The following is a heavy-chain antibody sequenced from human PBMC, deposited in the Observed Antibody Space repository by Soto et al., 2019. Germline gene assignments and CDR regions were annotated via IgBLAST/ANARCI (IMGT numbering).Heavy chain of an antibody. J-gene: IGHJ4*02. D-gene: IGHD4-17*01. V-gene: IGHV3-74*01. Sequence: EVQLVESGGGLVQPGGSQRLSCAASGFTFSSYWMHWVRQAPGKGLVWVSRINSDGSSTSYADSVKGRFTISRDNAKNALYLQMNSLRGEDTAVYYCARDLIGNGDYVYWGQGTLVTVSS. CDR1: GFTFSSYW. CDR2: INSDGSST. CDR3: ARDLIGNGDYVY.